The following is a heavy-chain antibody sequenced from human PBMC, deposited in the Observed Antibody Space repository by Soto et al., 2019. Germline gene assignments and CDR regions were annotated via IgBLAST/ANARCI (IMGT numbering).Heavy chain of an antibody. J-gene: IGHJ4*02. CDR3: VRDEVAGGQPYFDY. CDR2: ISYDGSNK. V-gene: IGHV3-30-3*01. D-gene: IGHD6-19*01. Sequence: PGGSLRLSCAASGFTFSSYAMHWVRQAPGKGLEWVAVISYDGSNKYYADSVKGRFTISRDNSKNTLYLQMNSLRAEDTAVYYCVRDEVAGGQPYFDYWGQGTLVTVYS. CDR1: GFTFSSYA.